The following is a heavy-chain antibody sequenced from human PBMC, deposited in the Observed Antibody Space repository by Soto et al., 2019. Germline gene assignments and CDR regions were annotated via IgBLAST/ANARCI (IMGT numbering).Heavy chain of an antibody. CDR1: GFTFSSYG. CDR2: IWYDGSNK. CDR3: ARELSGGGSTSSTRYYYYYYMDV. D-gene: IGHD2-15*01. J-gene: IGHJ6*03. Sequence: GGSLRLSCAASGFTFSSYGMHWVRQAPGKGLEWVAVIWYDGSNKYYADSVKGRFTISRDNSKNTLYLQMNSLRAEDTAVYYCARELSGGGSTSSTRYYYYYYMDVWGKGTTVTVSS. V-gene: IGHV3-33*01.